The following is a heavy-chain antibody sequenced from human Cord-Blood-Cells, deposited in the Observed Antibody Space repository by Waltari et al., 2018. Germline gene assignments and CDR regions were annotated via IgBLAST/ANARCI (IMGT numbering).Heavy chain of an antibody. CDR1: PFTFSTYP. V-gene: IGHV3-21*01. CDR2: ISRRWSYI. Sequence: EVQLLDSGGGLVTPGRSPTLPYAPSPFTFSTYPLNSVRQAPGKGLEWVSSISRRWSYIYYGDSVKGRFTISRDNAKNSLYLQMNSLRAEDTAVYYCARGGGERYWYFDLWGRGTLVTVSS. D-gene: IGHD1-1*01. J-gene: IGHJ2*01. CDR3: ARGGGERYWYFDL.